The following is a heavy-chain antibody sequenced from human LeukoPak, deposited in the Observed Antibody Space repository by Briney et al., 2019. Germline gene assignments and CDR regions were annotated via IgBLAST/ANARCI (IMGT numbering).Heavy chain of an antibody. Sequence: PGGSLRLSCAASGFTFDDYAMHWVRQAPGKGLEWVSCISWNSNNVDYADSVKGRFTISRDNAKKSLYLQMNSLRAEDTAVYYCARDYDSSWNPAGYWGQGSLVTVSS. D-gene: IGHD6-13*01. CDR1: GFTFDDYA. CDR3: ARDYDSSWNPAGY. V-gene: IGHV3-9*01. J-gene: IGHJ4*02. CDR2: ISWNSNNV.